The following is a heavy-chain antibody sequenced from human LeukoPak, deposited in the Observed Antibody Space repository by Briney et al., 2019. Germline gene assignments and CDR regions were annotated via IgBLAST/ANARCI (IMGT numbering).Heavy chain of an antibody. J-gene: IGHJ3*02. D-gene: IGHD6-13*01. V-gene: IGHV3-30*02. Sequence: GGSLRLSCAASGFTFSSYGMHWVRQAPGKGLEWVAFIRYDGSSKYYADSVKGRFTISRDNAKNSLYLQMHSLTAEDTAVYYCAGSWSPYDAFDIWGQGTMVTVSS. CDR2: IRYDGSSK. CDR3: AGSWSPYDAFDI. CDR1: GFTFSSYG.